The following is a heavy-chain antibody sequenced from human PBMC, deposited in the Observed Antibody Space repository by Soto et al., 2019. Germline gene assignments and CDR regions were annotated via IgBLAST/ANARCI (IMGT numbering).Heavy chain of an antibody. CDR2: TYYKSKWYN. CDR3: SRGKLERRPSFDY. V-gene: IGHV6-1*01. D-gene: IGHD1-1*01. CDR1: RDSVSSTSVA. Sequence: SQTLSLTCAISRDSVSSTSVAWNWIRQSPSRGLEWLGRTYYKSKWYNDYAVSVKSRITINPDTSKNQFSLQLNSVTPDDAAVYFCSRGKLERRPSFDYWGQGTLVTVSS. J-gene: IGHJ4*02.